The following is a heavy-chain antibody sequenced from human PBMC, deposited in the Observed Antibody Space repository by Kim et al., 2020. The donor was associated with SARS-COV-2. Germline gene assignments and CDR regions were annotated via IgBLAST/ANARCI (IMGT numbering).Heavy chain of an antibody. D-gene: IGHD3-10*01. CDR2: IYHSGST. J-gene: IGHJ4*02. Sequence: SETLSLTCAVSGGSISSGGYSWSWIRQPPGKGLEWIGYIYHSGSTYYNPSLKSRVTISVDRSKNQFSLKLSSVTAADTAVYYCASHYSRSGSQHFDYWGQGTLVTVSS. CDR1: GGSISSGGYS. CDR3: ASHYSRSGSQHFDY. V-gene: IGHV4-30-2*01.